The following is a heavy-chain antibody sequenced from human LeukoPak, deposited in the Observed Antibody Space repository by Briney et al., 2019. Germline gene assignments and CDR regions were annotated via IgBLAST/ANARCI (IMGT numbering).Heavy chain of an antibody. CDR2: IKQDGSDK. CDR1: GFTFSRFW. CDR3: ARDGTYTDYDPDFDI. J-gene: IGHJ4*02. V-gene: IGHV3-7*04. D-gene: IGHD5-12*01. Sequence: PGGSLRLSCAASGFTFSRFWMSWVRQAPGKGLEWVANIKQDGSDKYYVDSVKGRFTISRDNAKNSLYLQMNSLRAEDTAVFYCARDGTYTDYDPDFDIWGQGTLVTVSS.